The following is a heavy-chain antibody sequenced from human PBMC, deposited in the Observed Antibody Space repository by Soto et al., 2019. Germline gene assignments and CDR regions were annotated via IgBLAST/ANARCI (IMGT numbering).Heavy chain of an antibody. CDR1: GFTFSSYG. Sequence: QVQLVESGGGVVQPGRSLRLSCAASGFTFSSYGMHWVRQAPGKGLEWVAVIWYDGSNKYYADSVKGRFTISRDNSKNTLYVQMDSLGAEDRAVYYCARGWYCGGDCYEWYFDLWGRGTLVTVSS. V-gene: IGHV3-33*01. CDR2: IWYDGSNK. CDR3: ARGWYCGGDCYEWYFDL. J-gene: IGHJ2*01. D-gene: IGHD2-21*02.